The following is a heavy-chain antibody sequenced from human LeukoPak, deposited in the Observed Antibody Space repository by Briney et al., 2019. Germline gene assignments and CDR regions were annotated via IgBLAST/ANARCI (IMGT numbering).Heavy chain of an antibody. J-gene: IGHJ6*03. CDR1: GFSLSTSGMC. CDR3: ARTALQSYDSSGYNMGYYYMDV. Sequence: SGPTLVNPTQTLTLTCTFSGFSLSTSGMCVSWIRQPPGKALEWLARIDWDDDKYYSTSLKTRLTISKDTSKNQVVLTMTNMDPVDTATYYCARTALQSYDSSGYNMGYYYMDVWGKGTTVTVSS. V-gene: IGHV2-70*11. CDR2: IDWDDDK. D-gene: IGHD3-22*01.